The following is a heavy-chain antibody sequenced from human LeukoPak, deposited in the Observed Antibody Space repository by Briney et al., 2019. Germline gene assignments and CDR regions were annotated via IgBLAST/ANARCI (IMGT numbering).Heavy chain of an antibody. D-gene: IGHD3-16*01. Sequence: SETLFLTCTVSGGSISSYYWSWIRQPAGKGLEWIGRIYTSGSTNYNPSLKSRVTMSVDTSKNQFSLKLSSVTAADTAVYYCARDRVEDYDYVWGSYLGVSWYFDLWGRGTLVTVSS. CDR3: ARDRVEDYDYVWGSYLGVSWYFDL. V-gene: IGHV4-4*07. CDR2: IYTSGST. CDR1: GGSISSYY. J-gene: IGHJ2*01.